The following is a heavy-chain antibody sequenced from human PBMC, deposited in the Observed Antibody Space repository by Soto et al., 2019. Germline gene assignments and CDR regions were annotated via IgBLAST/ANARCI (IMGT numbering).Heavy chain of an antibody. J-gene: IGHJ6*02. CDR1: GYTFTSYG. CDR2: INGYTGNT. D-gene: IGHD3-16*01. V-gene: IGHV1-18*01. Sequence: QVQLVQSGAEVKKPGASVKVSCKASGYTFTSYGFSWVWQAPGQGLEWMGWINGYTGNTHYAQKFQGRVTMTTDTSTSTDYRELSTLISDDTAVYYCARSWVTGKGGMDVWGQGTTVTVSS. CDR3: ARSWVTGKGGMDV.